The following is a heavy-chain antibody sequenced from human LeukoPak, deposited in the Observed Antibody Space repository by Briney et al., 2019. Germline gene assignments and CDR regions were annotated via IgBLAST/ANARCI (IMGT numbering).Heavy chain of an antibody. J-gene: IGHJ4*02. CDR3: ARRRYNWNAIDY. V-gene: IGHV3-11*01. Sequence: GGSLRLSCAASGFTFSDFYMSWIRQAPGKGLEWVSYISSSGSTIYYADSVKGRFTISRDNAKNSLYLQMNSLRAEDTAVYYCARRRYNWNAIDYWGQGTLVTVSS. D-gene: IGHD1-20*01. CDR1: GFTFSDFY. CDR2: ISSSGSTI.